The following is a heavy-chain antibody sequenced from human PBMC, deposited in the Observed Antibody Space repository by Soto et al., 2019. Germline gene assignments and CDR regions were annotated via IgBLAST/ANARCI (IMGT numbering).Heavy chain of an antibody. J-gene: IGHJ6*03. D-gene: IGHD3-3*01. CDR2: ISGSGGST. CDR1: GFTFSSYA. CDR3: AKGSGGITIFGVVNPSDYYYYMDV. V-gene: IGHV3-23*01. Sequence: SGGSLRLSCAASGFTFSSYAMSWVRQAPGKGLEWVSAISGSGGSTYYADSVRGRFTISRDNSKNTLYLQMNSLRAEDTAVYYCAKGSGGITIFGVVNPSDYYYYMDVWGKGTTVTVSS.